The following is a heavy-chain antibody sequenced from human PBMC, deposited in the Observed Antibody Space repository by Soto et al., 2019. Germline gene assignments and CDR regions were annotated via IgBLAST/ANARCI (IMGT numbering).Heavy chain of an antibody. Sequence: EVQLLESGGGLVQPGGSLRLSCAASGFTFSSYAMSWVRQAPGKGLEWVSAISGSGGSTYYADSVKGRFTISRDNSKNTLYLQMNSLRAEDTAVYYCAKGLSSMALEWLSIPGGMDVWGQGTTVTVSS. D-gene: IGHD3-3*01. CDR1: GFTFSSYA. CDR2: ISGSGGST. J-gene: IGHJ6*02. V-gene: IGHV3-23*01. CDR3: AKGLSSMALEWLSIPGGMDV.